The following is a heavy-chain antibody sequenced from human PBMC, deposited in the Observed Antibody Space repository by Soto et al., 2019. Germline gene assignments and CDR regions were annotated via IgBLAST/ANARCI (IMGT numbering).Heavy chain of an antibody. Sequence: PSEKLSLTCTVSGGSISSSSYYWGCIRQPPGKGLEWIGSIYYSGSTYYNPSLKSRVTISVDTSKNQFSLKLSSVTAADTAVYYCARLSSGYYYGMDVWGQGTTVT. CDR3: ARLSSGYYYGMDV. V-gene: IGHV4-39*01. CDR1: GGSISSSSYY. D-gene: IGHD2-15*01. CDR2: IYYSGST. J-gene: IGHJ6*02.